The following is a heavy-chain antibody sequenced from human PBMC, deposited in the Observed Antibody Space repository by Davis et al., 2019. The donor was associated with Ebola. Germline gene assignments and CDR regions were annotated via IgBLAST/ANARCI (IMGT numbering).Heavy chain of an antibody. CDR2: IWYDGSNK. Sequence: GESLKISCAASGFTFSSYGMHWVRQAPGKGLEWVAVIWYDGSNKYYADSVKGRFTISRDNSKNTLYLQMNSLRAEDTAVYYCARDKKAAAGLRGYFELWGRGTLVTVSS. J-gene: IGHJ2*01. CDR1: GFTFSSYG. V-gene: IGHV3-33*01. CDR3: ARDKKAAAGLRGYFEL. D-gene: IGHD6-13*01.